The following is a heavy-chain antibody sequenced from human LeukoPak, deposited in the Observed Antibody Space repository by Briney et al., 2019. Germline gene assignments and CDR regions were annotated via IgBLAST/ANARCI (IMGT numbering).Heavy chain of an antibody. CDR1: GYTLTSYG. CDR3: ARDRAPYGSGSYDY. CDR2: ISAYNGNT. Sequence: GASVKVSCKASGYTLTSYGISWVRQAPGQGLEWMGWISAYNGNTNYAQKLQGRVTMTTDTSTSTAYMELRSLRSDDTAVYYCARDRAPYGSGSYDYWGQGTLVTVSS. D-gene: IGHD3-10*01. V-gene: IGHV1-18*01. J-gene: IGHJ4*02.